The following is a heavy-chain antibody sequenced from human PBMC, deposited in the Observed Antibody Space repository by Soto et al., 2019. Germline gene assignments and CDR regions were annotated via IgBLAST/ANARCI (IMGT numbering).Heavy chain of an antibody. J-gene: IGHJ4*02. Sequence: QVQLQESGPGLVKPSETLSLICTVSGVSVSTGIHYWSWIRQPPGKGLEWIGHVGPSGRTEYNPSIKRRATISADTSKNQVYLNLTSVTAAGTAIYFCARDNCRMAATGSGFDHWGQGTLVSLSS. D-gene: IGHD6-25*01. V-gene: IGHV4-61*01. CDR3: ARDNCRMAATGSGFDH. CDR1: GVSVSTGIHY. CDR2: VGPSGRT.